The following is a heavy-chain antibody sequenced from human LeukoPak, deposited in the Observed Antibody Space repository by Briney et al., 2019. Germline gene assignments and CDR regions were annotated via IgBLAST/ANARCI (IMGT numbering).Heavy chain of an antibody. D-gene: IGHD2-2*01. CDR2: IKQDGSEK. CDR1: GLTFSTYG. J-gene: IGHJ4*02. V-gene: IGHV3-7*03. Sequence: GGSLRLSCAASGLTFSTYGMNWVRQAPGKGLEWVANIKQDGSEKYYVDSVKGRFTVSRDNPKNSLYLEMNNLRAEDTAISPCATDCRNTRCLGYWGQGTLVTVSS. CDR3: ATDCRNTRCLGY.